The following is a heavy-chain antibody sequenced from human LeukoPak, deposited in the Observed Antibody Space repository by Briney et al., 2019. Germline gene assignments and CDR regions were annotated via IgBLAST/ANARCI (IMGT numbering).Heavy chain of an antibody. V-gene: IGHV4-31*03. D-gene: IGHD2-2*01. Sequence: PSQTLSLTCTVSGGSISSGGYYWSWIRQHPGKGLEWIGYIYYSGSTYYNPSLKSRVTISVDTSKNQFSLKLSSVTAADTAVYYCARDFVVVAAATSLDYWGQGTLVTVSS. J-gene: IGHJ4*02. CDR1: GGSISSGGYY. CDR3: ARDFVVVAAATSLDY. CDR2: IYYSGST.